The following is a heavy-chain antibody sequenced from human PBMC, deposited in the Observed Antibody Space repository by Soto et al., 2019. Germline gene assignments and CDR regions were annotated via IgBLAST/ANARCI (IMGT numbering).Heavy chain of an antibody. Sequence: PSETLSLTCSVSGGSITNTDYYWNWVRQSPGKGLEWIGSIDYSGSTYYNPSLKSRVIISADTSKNLFSLKLRSVTAADTARYYYARDRYIPALAAAGIWFDPWGQGTLVTVCS. CDR1: GGSITNTDYY. D-gene: IGHD6-13*01. CDR2: IDYSGST. J-gene: IGHJ5*02. V-gene: IGHV4-30-4*01. CDR3: ARDRYIPALAAAGIWFDP.